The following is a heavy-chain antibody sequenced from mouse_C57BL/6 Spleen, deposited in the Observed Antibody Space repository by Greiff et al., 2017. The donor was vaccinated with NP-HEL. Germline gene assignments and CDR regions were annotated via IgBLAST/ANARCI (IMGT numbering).Heavy chain of an antibody. Sequence: QVQLQQPGAELVKPGASVKMSCKASGYTFTSYWITWVKQRPGQGLEWIGDIYPGSGSTNYNEKFKSKATLTVDTSSRTAYIQLSSLTSEDSAVYYCARHGNYRYYFDYWGQGTTLTVSS. V-gene: IGHV1-55*01. CDR1: GYTFTSYW. D-gene: IGHD2-1*01. J-gene: IGHJ2*01. CDR2: IYPGSGST. CDR3: ARHGNYRYYFDY.